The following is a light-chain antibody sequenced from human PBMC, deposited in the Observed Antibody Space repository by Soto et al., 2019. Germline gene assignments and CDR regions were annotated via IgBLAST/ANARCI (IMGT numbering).Light chain of an antibody. CDR2: DVS. V-gene: IGLV2-14*01. CDR1: SRAVGAYNY. Sequence: QSVLTQPASVSGSPGQSFTISCTGTSRAVGAYNYVSWYQQHPGKAPKLMIFDVSNRPSGVSNRFSGSKSGNTASLTISGLQAEDEADYYCSSYTTATTRVFGGGTQLTVL. J-gene: IGLJ3*02. CDR3: SSYTTATTRV.